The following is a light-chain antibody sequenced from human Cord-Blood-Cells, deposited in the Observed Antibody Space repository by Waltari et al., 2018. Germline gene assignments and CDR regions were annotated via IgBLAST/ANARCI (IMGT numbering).Light chain of an antibody. CDR2: SAS. CDR3: QQSYSTPCT. V-gene: IGKV1-39*01. Sequence: DIQLTDSPSSLSASVGDRVTITCRASQSISTYLNWYQQKPRKAPKLLIYSASSLQSRVPARFSGSGSGTDFTLTISSLQPEDFAAYYCQQSYSTPCTFGQGTKLDMK. CDR1: QSISTY. J-gene: IGKJ2*02.